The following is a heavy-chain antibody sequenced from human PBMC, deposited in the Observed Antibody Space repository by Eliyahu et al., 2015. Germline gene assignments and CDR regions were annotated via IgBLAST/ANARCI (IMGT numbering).Heavy chain of an antibody. D-gene: IGHD3-22*01. J-gene: IGHJ4*02. Sequence: VQLVQSGAEVKKPGSSVXVSCXASGXTFSYXAVNXVRQAPGQGLEXXGKIIPIVARANYAQKFRDKVTITADRSTGTVYMELSSLRSEDTAMYYCARSGPDADGSYFGLLDYWGQGTLVTVSS. CDR3: ARSGPDADGSYFGLLDY. CDR2: IIPIVARA. V-gene: IGHV1-69*04. CDR1: GXTFSYXA.